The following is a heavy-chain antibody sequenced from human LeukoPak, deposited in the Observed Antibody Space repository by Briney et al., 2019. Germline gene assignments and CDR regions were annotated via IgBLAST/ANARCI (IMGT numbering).Heavy chain of an antibody. V-gene: IGHV3-48*03. CDR1: RFTFSSED. Sequence: GGSLRLSCVPSRFTFSSEDMNAGRQAPGKGLEWVSYISSSGDIIYYADSVKGRFTISRDNAKNSLYLQMNSLRAEDTAVYYCATDISGTGPDAFHIWGQGTMVTVSS. D-gene: IGHD1/OR15-1a*01. CDR2: ISSSGDII. CDR3: ATDISGTGPDAFHI. J-gene: IGHJ3*02.